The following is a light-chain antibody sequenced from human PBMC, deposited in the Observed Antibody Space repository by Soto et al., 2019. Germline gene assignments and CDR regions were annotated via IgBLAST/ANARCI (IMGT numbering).Light chain of an antibody. CDR2: DAS. Sequence: MYQSPSTLSASEGDTVTVTCRASQSVSGWLAWYQQKPGEAPKLLIYDASALPRGVPSRFSGSGSGTKFTLTIASLQPDDFATYYCQQYETFSGTFGPVTKVDI. J-gene: IGKJ1*01. V-gene: IGKV1-5*01. CDR3: QQYETFSGT. CDR1: QSVSGW.